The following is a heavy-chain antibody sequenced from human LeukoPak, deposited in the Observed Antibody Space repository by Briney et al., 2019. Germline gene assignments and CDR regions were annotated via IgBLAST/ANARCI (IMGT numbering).Heavy chain of an antibody. Sequence: SETLSLTCAVYGGSFSGYYWSWIRQPPGKGLEWIGRIYTSGSTNYNPSLKSRVTMSVDTSKNQFSLKLSSVTAADTAVYYCARLGYCSGGSCYHSYWGQGTLVTVSS. J-gene: IGHJ4*02. D-gene: IGHD2-15*01. V-gene: IGHV4-59*10. CDR3: ARLGYCSGGSCYHSY. CDR1: GGSFSGYY. CDR2: IYTSGST.